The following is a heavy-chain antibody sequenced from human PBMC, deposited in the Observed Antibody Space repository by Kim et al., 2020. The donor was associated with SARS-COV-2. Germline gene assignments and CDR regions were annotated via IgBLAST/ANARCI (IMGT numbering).Heavy chain of an antibody. J-gene: IGHJ6*04. V-gene: IGHV7-4-1*02. CDR2: INTNTENP. CDR3: ARLGVGYGQMDI. D-gene: IGHD3-3*01. CDR1: GYTFTNYG. Sequence: ASVKVSCKASGYTFTNYGVNWVRQAPGQGLEWMGWINTNTENPTYGQGFTGRFVFSFDTSVSTAYLQISSLRSDDTAVYYCARLGVGYGQMDIGGNGTTLTVSS.